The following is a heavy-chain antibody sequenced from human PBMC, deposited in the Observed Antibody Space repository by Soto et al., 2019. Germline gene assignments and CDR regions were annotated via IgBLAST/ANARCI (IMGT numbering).Heavy chain of an antibody. V-gene: IGHV1-8*01. CDR2: MNPNSGNT. J-gene: IGHJ4*02. CDR1: GYTFTSYD. D-gene: IGHD2-2*01. Sequence: QVQLVQSGAEVKKPGASVKVSCKASGYTFTSYDINWVRQATGQGLEWMGWMNPNSGNTGYAQKFQGRVTMTRNTSISTAYMELSSLRSEDTAVYYCARTRYCSSTSCLSNWNDIDYWGQGTLVTVSS. CDR3: ARTRYCSSTSCLSNWNDIDY.